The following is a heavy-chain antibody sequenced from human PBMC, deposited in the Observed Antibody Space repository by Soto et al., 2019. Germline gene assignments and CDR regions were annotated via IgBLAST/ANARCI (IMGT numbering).Heavy chain of an antibody. Sequence: GASVKVSCKASGYTFTGYYMHWVRQAPGQGLEWMGWINPNSGGTNYAQKFQGRVTMTRDTSISTAYMELSRLRSDDTAVYYCARDLSDYDSSGQGYYYYGMDVWGQGTTVTVSS. CDR1: GYTFTGYY. D-gene: IGHD3-22*01. V-gene: IGHV1-2*02. J-gene: IGHJ6*02. CDR3: ARDLSDYDSSGQGYYYYGMDV. CDR2: INPNSGGT.